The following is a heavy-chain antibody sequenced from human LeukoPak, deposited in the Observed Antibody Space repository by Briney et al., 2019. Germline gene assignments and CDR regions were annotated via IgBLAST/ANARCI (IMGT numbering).Heavy chain of an antibody. Sequence: GGSLRLSCAASGFTFSSYAMHWVRQAPGKGLERVAVISYDGSNKYYADSVKGRFTISRDNSKNTLYLQMNSLRAEDTAVYYCARTPGVYCSSTSCPGTWGQGTLVTVSS. V-gene: IGHV3-30*04. CDR2: ISYDGSNK. J-gene: IGHJ5*02. D-gene: IGHD2-2*01. CDR1: GFTFSSYA. CDR3: ARTPGVYCSSTSCPGT.